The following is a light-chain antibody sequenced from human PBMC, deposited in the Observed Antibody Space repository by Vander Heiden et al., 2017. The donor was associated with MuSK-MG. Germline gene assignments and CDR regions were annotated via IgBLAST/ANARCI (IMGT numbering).Light chain of an antibody. CDR1: SSDVGDSDH. V-gene: IGLV2-8*01. CDR3: HSYARTNNV. CDR2: EVS. Sequence: QSALSPSPPASGSPGQSVTISCTGTSSDVGDSDHVSWYQQSPGRAPKLIIYEVSKQPSGVPDRFSGSKSGNTASLTVSGLQAEDEADYYCHSYARTNNVFGGGTRLTVL. J-gene: IGLJ2*01.